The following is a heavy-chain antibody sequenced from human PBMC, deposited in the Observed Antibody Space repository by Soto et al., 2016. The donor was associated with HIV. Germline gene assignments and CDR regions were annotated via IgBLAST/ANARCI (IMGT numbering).Heavy chain of an antibody. Sequence: QVQLVQSGAEVKKPGASVKVSCKASGYSFTGYYVHWVRQAPGQGLEWMGWINPNSGGTKYAENFQGRVAMTSDTSISTAYMELSRLSSDDTAVYYCARDRSFYDSRGQVRYFDLR. CDR3: ARDRSFYDSRGQVRYFDL. V-gene: IGHV1-2*02. CDR1: GYSFTGYY. CDR2: INPNSGGT. J-gene: IGHJ2*01. D-gene: IGHD3-22*01.